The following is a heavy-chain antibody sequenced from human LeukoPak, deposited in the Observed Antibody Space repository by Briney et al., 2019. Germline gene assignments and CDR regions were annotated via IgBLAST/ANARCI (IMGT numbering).Heavy chain of an antibody. J-gene: IGHJ5*02. CDR3: AKSLSGCSGGSCYSDWFNP. CDR1: GFTFSSYA. D-gene: IGHD2-15*01. CDR2: ISGSGGST. V-gene: IGHV3-23*01. Sequence: GGSLRLSCAASGFTFSSYAMSWVRQAPGKGLEWVSAISGSGGSTYYADSVKGRFTISRGNSKNTLYLQMNSLRAEDTAVYYCAKSLSGCSGGSCYSDWFNPWGQGTLVTVSS.